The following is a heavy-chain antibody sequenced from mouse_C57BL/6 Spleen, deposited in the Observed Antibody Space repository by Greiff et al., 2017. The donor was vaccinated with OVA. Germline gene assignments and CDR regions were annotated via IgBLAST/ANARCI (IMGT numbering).Heavy chain of an antibody. D-gene: IGHD2-4*01. V-gene: IGHV1-22*01. CDR3: ARHDYDGSPYYYAMDY. J-gene: IGHJ4*01. CDR1: GYTFTDYN. CDR2: INPNNGGT. Sequence: VQLQQSGPELVKPGASVKMSCKASGYTFTDYNMHWVKQSHGKSLEWIGYINPNNGGTSYNQKFKGKATLTVNKSSSTAYMELRSLTSEDSAVYYCARHDYDGSPYYYAMDYWGQGTSVTVSS.